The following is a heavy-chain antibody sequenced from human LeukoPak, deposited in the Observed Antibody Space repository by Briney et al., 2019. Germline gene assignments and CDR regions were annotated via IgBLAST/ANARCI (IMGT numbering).Heavy chain of an antibody. Sequence: GGSLRLSCAASGFTFSSYSMTWVRQAPGKGLEWVSSISSSSSYIYYADSVKGRFTISRDNAKNSLYLQMNSLRAEDTAVYYCARDEGDYYDSWGQGTLDTVSS. D-gene: IGHD3-22*01. CDR2: ISSSSSYI. V-gene: IGHV3-21*01. CDR3: ARDEGDYYDS. CDR1: GFTFSSYS. J-gene: IGHJ4*02.